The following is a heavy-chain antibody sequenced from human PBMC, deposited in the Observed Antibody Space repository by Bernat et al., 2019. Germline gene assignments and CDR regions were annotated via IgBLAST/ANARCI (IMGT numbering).Heavy chain of an antibody. D-gene: IGHD3-10*01. J-gene: IGHJ6*02. Sequence: QVQLQQWGAGLLKPSETLSLTCAVYGGSFSGYYWSWIRQPPGKGLEWIGEINHSGSTNYNPSLKSRVTISVDTSNNQFSLKLSSVTAADTAVYYCARVPQGDPKIDYGSGSYYRYYYGMDVWGQGTTVTVSS. CDR1: GGSFSGYY. CDR2: INHSGST. CDR3: ARVPQGDPKIDYGSGSYYRYYYGMDV. V-gene: IGHV4-34*01.